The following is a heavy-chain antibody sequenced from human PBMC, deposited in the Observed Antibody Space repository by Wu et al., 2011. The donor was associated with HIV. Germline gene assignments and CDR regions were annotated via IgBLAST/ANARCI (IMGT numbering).Heavy chain of an antibody. V-gene: IGHV1-46*01. CDR1: GYTFTTFY. J-gene: IGHJ4*01. Sequence: QVQLVQSGAEVKKPGASVRISCKASGYTFTTFYIHWVRQAPGQGLEWMGIINPTSGTAHSAQKFQGRVTVTRDTSASTVYMDLTNLKSEDTAVYYCARERNYCNGGSCYGEDVWGQGTLVTVSS. CDR2: INPTSGTA. CDR3: ARERNYCNGGSCYGEDV. D-gene: IGHD2-15*01.